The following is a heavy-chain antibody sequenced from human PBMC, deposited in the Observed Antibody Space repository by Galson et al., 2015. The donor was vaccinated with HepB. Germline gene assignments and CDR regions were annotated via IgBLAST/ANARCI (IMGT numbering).Heavy chain of an antibody. Sequence: SVKVSCKVSGYTLTELSMHWVRQAPGKGLEWMGGFDPEDGETIYAQKFQGRVTMTEDTSTDTAYMELSSLRSEDTAVYYCATDHGGANSNDYWGQGTLVTVSS. V-gene: IGHV1-24*01. CDR3: ATDHGGANSNDY. D-gene: IGHD4-17*01. J-gene: IGHJ4*02. CDR2: FDPEDGET. CDR1: GYTLTELS.